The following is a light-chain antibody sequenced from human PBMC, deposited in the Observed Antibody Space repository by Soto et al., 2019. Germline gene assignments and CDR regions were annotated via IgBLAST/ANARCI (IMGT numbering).Light chain of an antibody. CDR1: QRIGNS. V-gene: IGKV3-11*01. Sequence: IVLSQSPATLSSSPGKIPTLSCRAIQRIGNSLDWYQRKPGQAPSLLXYXASNRGTGVAARFSGSGSGTDFSLTISSLEPEDFAVYYCQQRSGWPPGATFGQGTRLE. CDR3: QQRSGWPPGAT. J-gene: IGKJ5*01. CDR2: XAS.